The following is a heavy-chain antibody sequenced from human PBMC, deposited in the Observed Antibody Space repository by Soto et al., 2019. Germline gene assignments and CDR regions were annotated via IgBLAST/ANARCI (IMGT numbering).Heavy chain of an antibody. V-gene: IGHV1-24*01. CDR3: ATDKSASYAYFDS. Sequence: ASVKVSCKVSGYTLTELSIHWVRQAPGKGLEWMGGFDPEDGETIYAQKFQGRVTMTEDTSTDTAYMELRSLRSEDTAVYYCATDKSASYAYFDSWGQGTLFTVSS. J-gene: IGHJ4*02. CDR1: GYTLTELS. D-gene: IGHD3-16*01. CDR2: FDPEDGET.